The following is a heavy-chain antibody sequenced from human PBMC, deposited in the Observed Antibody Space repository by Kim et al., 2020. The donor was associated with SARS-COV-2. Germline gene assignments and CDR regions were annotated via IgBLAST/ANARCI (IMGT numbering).Heavy chain of an antibody. D-gene: IGHD3-22*01. V-gene: IGHV3-30*04. CDR3: ASGGEYYYDSSGYYDYY. Sequence: GGSLRLSCAASGFTFSSYAMHWVRQAPGKGLEWVAVISYDGSNKYYADSVKGRFTISRDNSKNTLYLQMNSLRAEDTAVYYCASGGEYYYDSSGYYDYY. CDR2: ISYDGSNK. CDR1: GFTFSSYA. J-gene: IGHJ6*01.